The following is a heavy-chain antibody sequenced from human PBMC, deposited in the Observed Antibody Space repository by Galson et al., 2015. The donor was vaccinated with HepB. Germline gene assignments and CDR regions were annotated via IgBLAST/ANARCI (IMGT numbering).Heavy chain of an antibody. Sequence: SLRLSCAASGFTFSNYWLHWVRQAPGKGLEWVANIRQDGGEIYYMESVKGRFTISRDNAKKSQYLQMSSLRVEDTAVYYCASWGGGDDYWGHGTLVTVSS. CDR3: ASWGGGDDY. J-gene: IGHJ4*01. CDR2: IRQDGGEI. D-gene: IGHD3-16*01. V-gene: IGHV3-7*03. CDR1: GFTFSNYW.